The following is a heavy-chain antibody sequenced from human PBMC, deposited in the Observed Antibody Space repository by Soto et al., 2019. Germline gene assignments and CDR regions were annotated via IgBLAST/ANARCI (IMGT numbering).Heavy chain of an antibody. CDR3: ARHVRGAVTMNWFDP. CDR2: VEYGGST. V-gene: IGHV4-39*01. D-gene: IGHD4-17*01. CDR1: GGSIISSNSY. Sequence: TFSGGSIISSNSYWGWIRQPPGKGLEWIGSVEYGGSTYDNPSLKSRVTLSADTSKNQFSLNLTSVTAADTAIYYCARHVRGAVTMNWFDPWGQGTLVTVSS. J-gene: IGHJ5*01.